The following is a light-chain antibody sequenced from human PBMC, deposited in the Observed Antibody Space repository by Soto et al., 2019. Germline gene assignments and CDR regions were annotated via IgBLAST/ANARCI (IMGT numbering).Light chain of an antibody. J-gene: IGKJ1*01. V-gene: IGKV3-15*01. Sequence: EIVMTQSPATLSVSPGDRAALSCRASQSVGSNLAWYQQKPGQAPRLLIYGASTRATGIPARFSGSGSGTEFTLTISSLQSEDFAIYFCQQYNNWPPARTCGQGTKVEIK. CDR3: QQYNNWPPART. CDR1: QSVGSN. CDR2: GAS.